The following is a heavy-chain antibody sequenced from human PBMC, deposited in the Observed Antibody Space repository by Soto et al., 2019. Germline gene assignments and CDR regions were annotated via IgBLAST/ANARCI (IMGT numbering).Heavy chain of an antibody. V-gene: IGHV1-46*03. CDR1: GYTFTSYY. CDR2: INPSGGST. Sequence: QVQLVQSGAEVKKPGASVKVSCKASGYTFTSYYMHWVRQAPGQGLEWMGIINPSGGSTSYAQKFQGRVTMTRDTSTSIVYMELSSLRSEDTAVYYCARVYPSDTRYGYVGNNWFDPWGQGTLVTVSS. D-gene: IGHD5-18*01. CDR3: ARVYPSDTRYGYVGNNWFDP. J-gene: IGHJ5*02.